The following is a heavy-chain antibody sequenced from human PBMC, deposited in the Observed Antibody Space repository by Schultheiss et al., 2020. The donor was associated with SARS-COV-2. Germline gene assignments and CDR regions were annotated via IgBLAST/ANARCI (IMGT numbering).Heavy chain of an antibody. J-gene: IGHJ5*02. D-gene: IGHD3-22*01. CDR2: IYHSGST. CDR1: GGSISSSNW. CDR3: ARDSRSYYDSSGLNWFDP. Sequence: SETLSLTCAVSGGSISSSNWWSWVRQPPGKGLEWIGEIYHSGSTNYNPSLKSRVTISVDTSKNQFSLKLSSVTAADTAVYYCARDSRSYYDSSGLNWFDPWGQGTLVTVSS. V-gene: IGHV4-4*02.